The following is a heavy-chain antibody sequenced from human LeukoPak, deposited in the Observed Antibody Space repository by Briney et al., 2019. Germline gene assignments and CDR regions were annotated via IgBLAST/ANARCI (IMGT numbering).Heavy chain of an antibody. D-gene: IGHD2-21*02. V-gene: IGHV4-34*01. CDR2: ISHSGNT. Sequence: KPSETLSLSCGVYGGSFNGYYWSWIRQPPGKGLEWIGEISHSGNTNYNPSLKSRVTMSMDMSTKQLSLRLSSVTAADTAVYYCARCLIVTVAARGYYMDVWGNGTTVAVSS. CDR3: ARCLIVTVAARGYYMDV. CDR1: GGSFNGYY. J-gene: IGHJ6*03.